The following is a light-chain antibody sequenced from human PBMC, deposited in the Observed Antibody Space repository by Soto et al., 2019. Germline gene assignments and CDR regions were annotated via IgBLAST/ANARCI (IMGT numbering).Light chain of an antibody. V-gene: IGLV2-14*01. CDR3: SSYTNNLGV. J-gene: IGLJ1*01. CDR2: DVS. CDR1: SSDVGGYNY. Sequence: QSVLTQPASVSGSPGQSITISCTGNSSDVGGYNYVSWYQQYPGKVPKPIIFDVSNRPSGVSNRFSGSKSGNTASLTISGLQAEDEADYYCSSYTNNLGVFGTGTKVTVL.